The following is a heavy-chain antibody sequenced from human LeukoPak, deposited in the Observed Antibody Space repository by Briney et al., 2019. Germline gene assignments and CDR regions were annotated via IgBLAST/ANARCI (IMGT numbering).Heavy chain of an antibody. D-gene: IGHD4/OR15-4a*01. Sequence: ASVKVSCKPSGYTFTAYYMHWVRQAPGQGLEWMGWINPNSGGTKYAQKFQGRVTMTRDTSIRTAYMELSSLRSDDTAVYYCGRPQVTMEAFEIWGQGTMVTVSS. V-gene: IGHV1-2*02. CDR1: GYTFTAYY. CDR2: INPNSGGT. CDR3: GRPQVTMEAFEI. J-gene: IGHJ3*02.